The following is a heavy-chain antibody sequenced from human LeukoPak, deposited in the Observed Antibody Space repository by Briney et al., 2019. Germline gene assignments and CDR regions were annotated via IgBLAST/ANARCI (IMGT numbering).Heavy chain of an antibody. Sequence: ASVEVSCKASGYTFTGYYMHWVRQAPGQGLEWMGRINPNSGGTNYAQKFQGRVTMTRDTSISTAYMELSRLRSDDTAVYYCARVGTSSSWYNWFDPWGQGTLVTVSS. D-gene: IGHD6-13*01. CDR3: ARVGTSSSWYNWFDP. CDR2: INPNSGGT. CDR1: GYTFTGYY. V-gene: IGHV1-2*06. J-gene: IGHJ5*02.